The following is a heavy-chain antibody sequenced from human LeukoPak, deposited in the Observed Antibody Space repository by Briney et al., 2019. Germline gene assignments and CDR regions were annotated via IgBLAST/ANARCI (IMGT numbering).Heavy chain of an antibody. Sequence: GGSLRLSCAASGFTVSSNYMSWVRQAPGKGLEWASVIASGGTTYYADSVKGRFTISRDNSKNTMHLQMNSLRAEDTAVYYCAKVGLEWQWLTHFDYWGQGTLVTVSS. CDR2: IASGGTT. J-gene: IGHJ4*02. CDR1: GFTVSSNY. V-gene: IGHV3-53*01. CDR3: AKVGLEWQWLTHFDY. D-gene: IGHD6-19*01.